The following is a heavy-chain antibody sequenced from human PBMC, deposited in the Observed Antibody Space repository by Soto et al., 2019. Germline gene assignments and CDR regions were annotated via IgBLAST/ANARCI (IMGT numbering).Heavy chain of an antibody. D-gene: IGHD5-12*01. CDR3: ARNQRMATTLDY. J-gene: IGHJ4*02. V-gene: IGHV1-69*02. CDR1: GGTFSSYT. Sequence: QVQLVQSGAEVKKPGSSVKVSCKASGGTFSSYTISWVRQAPGQGLEWMGRIIPILGIANYAQKFQGRVTITADKSTSTAYMERSSLRSEDTAVYYCARNQRMATTLDYWGQGTLVTVSS. CDR2: IIPILGIA.